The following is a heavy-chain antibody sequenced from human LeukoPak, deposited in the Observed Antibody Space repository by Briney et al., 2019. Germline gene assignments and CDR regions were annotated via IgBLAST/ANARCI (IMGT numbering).Heavy chain of an antibody. CDR1: GYTFTGYY. CDR2: INPNSGGT. CDR3: ARVIGSSGWRDAFDI. D-gene: IGHD6-19*01. J-gene: IGHJ3*02. V-gene: IGHV1-2*04. Sequence: ASVKVSCKASGYTFTGYYMHWVRQAPGQGLEWMGWINPNSGGTNYAQKFQGWVTMTRDTSISTAYMELSRLRSDDTAVYYCARVIGSSGWRDAFDIWGQGTMVTVSS.